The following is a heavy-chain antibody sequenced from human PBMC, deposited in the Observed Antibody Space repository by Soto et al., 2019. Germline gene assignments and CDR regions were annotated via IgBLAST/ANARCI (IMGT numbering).Heavy chain of an antibody. V-gene: IGHV3-30*18. Sequence: GESLKISCAASGFTFSSYGTHWVRQAPGKGLEWVAVISYDGSNKYYADSVKGRFTISRDNSKNTLYLQMNSLRAEDTAVYYCAKPFYGGNYYYYGMDVWGQGTTVTVSS. J-gene: IGHJ6*02. CDR1: GFTFSSYG. CDR2: ISYDGSNK. CDR3: AKPFYGGNYYYYGMDV. D-gene: IGHD4-17*01.